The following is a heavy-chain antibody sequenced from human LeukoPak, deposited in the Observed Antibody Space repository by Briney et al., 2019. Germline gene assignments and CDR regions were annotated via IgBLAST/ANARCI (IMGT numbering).Heavy chain of an antibody. CDR2: INAGNGNT. D-gene: IGHD2-15*01. J-gene: IGHJ6*02. Sequence: ASVKVSCKASGYTFTSYAMHWVRQAPGQRLEWMGWINAGNGNTKYSQKFQGRVTITRDTSASTAYMELSSLRSEDTAVYYCARAPGYCSGGSCFYYYYGMDVWGQGTTVTVSS. V-gene: IGHV1-3*01. CDR3: ARAPGYCSGGSCFYYYYGMDV. CDR1: GYTFTSYA.